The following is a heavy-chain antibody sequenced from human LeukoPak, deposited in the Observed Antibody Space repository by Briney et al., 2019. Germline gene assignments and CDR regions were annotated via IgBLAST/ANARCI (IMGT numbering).Heavy chain of an antibody. V-gene: IGHV3-21*01. D-gene: IGHD1-20*01. CDR2: LSSSSTYI. Sequence: GGSLRLSCAASGFTFSSYSMNWVRQAPGKGLEWVSSLSSSSTYIYYADSVKGRLTISRDNAKNSLYLQMNSLRAEDTAVYYCARAGITGTTGALDIWGQGTMITVSS. CDR3: ARAGITGTTGALDI. CDR1: GFTFSSYS. J-gene: IGHJ3*02.